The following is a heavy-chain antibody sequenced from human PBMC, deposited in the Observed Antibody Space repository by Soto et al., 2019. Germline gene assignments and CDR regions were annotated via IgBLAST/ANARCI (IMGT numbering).Heavy chain of an antibody. J-gene: IGHJ4*02. D-gene: IGHD7-27*01. CDR3: TRANWYSEY. CDR1: VAPLVIIT. CDR2: IYYNGNT. Sequence: TSETLSSPAVSLVAPLVIITGAGSGSPPGKGLEWIGYIYYNGNTNYNPSLKSRVTMSVDTSRNQISLKLTTVTAADTAVYYCTRANWYSEYWGQGTLVTVSS. V-gene: IGHV4-59*11.